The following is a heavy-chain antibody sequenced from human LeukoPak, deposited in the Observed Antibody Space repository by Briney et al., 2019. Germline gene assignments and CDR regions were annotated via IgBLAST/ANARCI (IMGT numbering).Heavy chain of an antibody. CDR1: GFTFSSYW. CDR2: INSDGSST. CDR3: ARSGSGWYYFDY. V-gene: IGHV3-74*01. J-gene: IGHJ4*02. D-gene: IGHD6-19*01. Sequence: GGSLRLSCAASGFTFSSYWMHWVRQAPGKGLVWVSRINSDGSSTSYAASVKGRFTISRDNAKNTLYLQMNSLRAEDTAVYYCARSGSGWYYFDYWGQGTLVTVSS.